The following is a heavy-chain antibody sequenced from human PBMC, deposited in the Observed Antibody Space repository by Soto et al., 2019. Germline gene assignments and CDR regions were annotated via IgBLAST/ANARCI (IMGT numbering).Heavy chain of an antibody. CDR2: INGGNGNT. J-gene: IGHJ4*02. CDR3: ARELQGLYYFDY. D-gene: IGHD4-4*01. V-gene: IGHV1-3*01. CDR1: EYTFTSYT. Sequence: GXSVKVSCKASEYTFTSYTMHWVRQAPGQRLEWMGWINGGNGNTKYSQKFQGRVTITRDTSASTAYMELSSLRSDDTAVYYCARELQGLYYFDYWGQGTLVTVSS.